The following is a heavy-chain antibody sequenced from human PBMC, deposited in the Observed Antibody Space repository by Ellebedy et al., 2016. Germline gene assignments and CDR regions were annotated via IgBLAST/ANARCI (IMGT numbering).Heavy chain of an antibody. V-gene: IGHV3-7*01. D-gene: IGHD3-3*01. CDR3: ARDSITIFGVALGYYFDY. Sequence: GESLKISXAASGFTFSSYWMSWVRQAPGKGLEWVANIKQDGSEKYYVDPVKGRFTISRDNAKNSLYLQMNSLRAEDTAVYYCARDSITIFGVALGYYFDYWGQGTLVTVSS. J-gene: IGHJ4*02. CDR2: IKQDGSEK. CDR1: GFTFSSYW.